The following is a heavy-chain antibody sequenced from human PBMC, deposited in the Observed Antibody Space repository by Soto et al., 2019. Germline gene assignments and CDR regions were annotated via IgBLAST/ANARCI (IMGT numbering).Heavy chain of an antibody. CDR3: ARSVHLGDLSLGY. Sequence: PSETLSLTCTVSGVSISSGDYYWSWIRQNPGKGLEWIGYISYIGRTYYNPSLKSRVTISIDTSKNQFSLKLSSVTAADTAIYYCARSVHLGDLSLGYWGQGTLVTVSS. V-gene: IGHV4-31*03. CDR1: GVSISSGDYY. J-gene: IGHJ4*02. D-gene: IGHD3-16*02. CDR2: ISYIGRT.